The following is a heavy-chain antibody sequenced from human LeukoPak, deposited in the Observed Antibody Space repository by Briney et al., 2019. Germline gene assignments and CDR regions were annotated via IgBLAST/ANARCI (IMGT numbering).Heavy chain of an antibody. CDR2: IYHSGST. Sequence: SETLSLTCAVSGYSISSGYYWGWIRQPPGKGLEWIGSIYHSGSTYYNPSLKSRVTISVDTSKNQFSLKLSSVTAADTAVYYCARTAMGPSRYFDYWGQGTLVTVSS. D-gene: IGHD5-18*01. CDR1: GYSISSGYY. CDR3: ARTAMGPSRYFDY. V-gene: IGHV4-38-2*01. J-gene: IGHJ4*02.